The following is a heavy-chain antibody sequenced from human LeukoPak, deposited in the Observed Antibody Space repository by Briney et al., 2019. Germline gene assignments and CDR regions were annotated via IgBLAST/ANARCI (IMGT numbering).Heavy chain of an antibody. CDR2: ISYDGSDK. J-gene: IGHJ6*03. CDR3: AKNGDRGAYCSGGSCYPYYYYNMDV. Sequence: PGRSLRLSCAASGFTFSSYGMHWVRQAPGKGLKWVAFISYDGSDKYYTDSVKGRFTISRDNSKNTLYLQMNSLRAEDTAIYYCAKNGDRGAYCSGGSCYPYYYYNMDVWGKGTTVTISS. V-gene: IGHV3-30*18. D-gene: IGHD2-15*01. CDR1: GFTFSSYG.